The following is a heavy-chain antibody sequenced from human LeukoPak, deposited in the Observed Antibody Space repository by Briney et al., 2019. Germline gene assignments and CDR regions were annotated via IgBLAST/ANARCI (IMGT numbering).Heavy chain of an antibody. CDR1: GFTFSSYG. CDR3: ARERGRVGYCSGGSCYVDY. V-gene: IGHV3-33*01. CDR2: IWYDGSNK. D-gene: IGHD2-15*01. Sequence: PGGSLRLPCAASGFTFSSYGMHWGRQAPGKGLEWVAVIWYDGSNKYYADSVKGRFTISRDNSKNTLYLQMNSLRAEDTAVYYCARERGRVGYCSGGSCYVDYWGQGTLVTVSS. J-gene: IGHJ4*02.